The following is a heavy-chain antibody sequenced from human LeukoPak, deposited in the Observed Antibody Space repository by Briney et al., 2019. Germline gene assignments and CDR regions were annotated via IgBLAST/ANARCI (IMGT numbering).Heavy chain of an antibody. D-gene: IGHD6-19*01. CDR2: IYYSGST. V-gene: IGHV4-59*01. CDR3: ARSRSGWYAVFDY. Sequence: TSETLPLTCTVSGGSISSYYWSWIRQPPGKGLEWIGYIYYSGSTNYNPSLKSRVTISVDTSKNQFSLKLSSVTAADTAVYYCARSRSGWYAVFDYWGQGTLVTVSS. CDR1: GGSISSYY. J-gene: IGHJ4*02.